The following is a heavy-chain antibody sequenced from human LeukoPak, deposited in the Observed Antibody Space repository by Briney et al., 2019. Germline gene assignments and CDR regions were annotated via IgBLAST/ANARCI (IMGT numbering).Heavy chain of an antibody. CDR1: GGSVSSGSYY. J-gene: IGHJ5*02. CDR3: ARELAELGYCSGGSCYSNWFDP. D-gene: IGHD2-15*01. Sequence: SETLSLTCTVSGGSVSSGSYYWSWIRQPPGKGLEWIGYIYYSGSTNYNPPLKSRVTISVDTSKNQFSLKLSSVTAADTAVYYCARELAELGYCSGGSCYSNWFDPWGQGTLVTVSS. CDR2: IYYSGST. V-gene: IGHV4-61*01.